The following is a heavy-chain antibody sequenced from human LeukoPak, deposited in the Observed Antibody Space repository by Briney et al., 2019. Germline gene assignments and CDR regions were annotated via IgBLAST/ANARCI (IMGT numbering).Heavy chain of an antibody. D-gene: IGHD3-22*01. Sequence: GGSLRLSCAASGFTFSSYGMHWVRQAPGKGLEWVAFIRYDGSNKYYADSVKGRFTISRDNSENTLYLQMNSLRAEDTAVYYCAKVSYDSSGYKSFFFDYWGQGTLVTVSS. CDR3: AKVSYDSSGYKSFFFDY. CDR2: IRYDGSNK. J-gene: IGHJ4*02. CDR1: GFTFSSYG. V-gene: IGHV3-30*02.